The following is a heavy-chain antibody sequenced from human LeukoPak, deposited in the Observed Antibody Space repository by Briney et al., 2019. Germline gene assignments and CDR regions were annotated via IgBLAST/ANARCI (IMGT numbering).Heavy chain of an antibody. Sequence: GASVKVSCKASGYTFTGYYMHWVRQAPGQGLEWMGWINPNSGGTNYAQKFQGRVTMTRDTSISTAYMELSRLRSDDTAVYYCAGGETYCSGGSCPIFDYWGQGTLVTVSS. CDR3: AGGETYCSGGSCPIFDY. CDR1: GYTFTGYY. J-gene: IGHJ4*02. V-gene: IGHV1-2*02. CDR2: INPNSGGT. D-gene: IGHD2-15*01.